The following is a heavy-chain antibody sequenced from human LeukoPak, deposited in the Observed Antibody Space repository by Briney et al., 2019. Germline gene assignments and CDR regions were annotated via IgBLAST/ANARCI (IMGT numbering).Heavy chain of an antibody. CDR2: ISWNSGSI. V-gene: IGHV3-9*01. J-gene: IGHJ4*02. Sequence: GGSLRLSCAASGFTFDDYAMHWVRQAPGKGLEWVSSISWNSGSIGYADSVKGRFTISRDNAKNSLYLQMNSLRAEDTALYYCAKATEYQLLSYFDYRGQGTLVTVSS. CDR1: GFTFDDYA. D-gene: IGHD2-2*01. CDR3: AKATEYQLLSYFDY.